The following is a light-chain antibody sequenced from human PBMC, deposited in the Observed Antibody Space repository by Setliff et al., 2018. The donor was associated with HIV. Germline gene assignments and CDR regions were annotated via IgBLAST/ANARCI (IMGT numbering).Light chain of an antibody. V-gene: IGLV2-14*01. CDR2: EVK. CDR1: SSDVGGYSY. CDR3: SSYAITNTLP. J-gene: IGLJ1*01. Sequence: QSVLTQPASVSGSPGQSITISCTGTSSDVGGYSYVSWYQQHPGRAPKRIIYEVKNRPSGVSSRFSGSKSGNTASLTISGLQAEDEADYYCSSYAITNTLPFGTGTKVTVL.